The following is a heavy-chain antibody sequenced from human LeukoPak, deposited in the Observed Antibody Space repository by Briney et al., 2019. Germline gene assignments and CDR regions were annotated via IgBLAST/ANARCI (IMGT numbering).Heavy chain of an antibody. V-gene: IGHV4-59*08. CDR3: ARSKGSSSLDIAMDV. CDR2: IYYSGST. Sequence: PSETLSLTCTVSGGSISSYYWSWIRQPPGKGLEWIGYIYYSGSTNYNPSLKSRVTISVDTSKNQFSLKLSSVTAADTVVYYCARSKGSSSLDIAMDVWGQGTTVTVSS. J-gene: IGHJ6*02. D-gene: IGHD6-13*01. CDR1: GGSISSYY.